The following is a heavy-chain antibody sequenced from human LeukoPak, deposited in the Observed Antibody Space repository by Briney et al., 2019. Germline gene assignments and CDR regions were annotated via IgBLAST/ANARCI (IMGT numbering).Heavy chain of an antibody. CDR1: GFTFSSYA. Sequence: GGSLRLSCAASGFTFSSYAIHWVRQAPGKGLEWGAVISYDGSNKYYADSVKGRFTISRDNSKNTLYLQMNSRRAEDTAVYYCAIYSGSSGYYPFDYWGQGTLVTVSS. CDR2: ISYDGSNK. D-gene: IGHD3-22*01. V-gene: IGHV3-30-3*01. J-gene: IGHJ4*02. CDR3: AIYSGSSGYYPFDY.